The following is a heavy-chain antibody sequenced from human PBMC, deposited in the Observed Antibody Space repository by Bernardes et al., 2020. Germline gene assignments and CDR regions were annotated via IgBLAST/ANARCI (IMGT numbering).Heavy chain of an antibody. Sequence: SETPSLTCTVSGGSISSYYWSWIRQPPGKGLEWIGYIYYSGSTNYNPSLKSRVTISVDTSKNQFSLKLSSVTAADTAVYYCARGYSSGWYGYWGQGTLVTVSS. J-gene: IGHJ4*02. CDR2: IYYSGST. CDR1: GGSISSYY. V-gene: IGHV4-59*01. CDR3: ARGYSSGWYGY. D-gene: IGHD6-19*01.